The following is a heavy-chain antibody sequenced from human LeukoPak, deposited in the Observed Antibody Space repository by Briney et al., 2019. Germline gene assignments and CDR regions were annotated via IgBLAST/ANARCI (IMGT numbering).Heavy chain of an antibody. CDR2: IYYSGST. CDR1: GGSISSSSYY. D-gene: IGHD2-2*01. CDR3: ARHRLVVPPNNWFDP. Sequence: SETLSLTCTVSGGSISSSSYYWGWLRQPPGRGLEGFGSIYYSGSTYYNPSLKSRVTISVDTSKNQFSLKLSSVTAADTAVYYCARHRLVVPPNNWFDPWGQGTLVTVSS. V-gene: IGHV4-39*01. J-gene: IGHJ5*02.